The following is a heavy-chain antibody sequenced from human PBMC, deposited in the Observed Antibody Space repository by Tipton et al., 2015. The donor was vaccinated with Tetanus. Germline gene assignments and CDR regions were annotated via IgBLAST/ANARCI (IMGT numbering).Heavy chain of an antibody. V-gene: IGHV4-4*07. CDR2: VYSSGSA. CDR1: GFTFDDYA. J-gene: IGHJ3*02. Sequence: TLSLTCAASGFTFDDYAMHWIRQPAGKGLEWIGRVYSSGSASYNPSLKSRGSMSIDTSTNQFSLKLSSVTAADTAVYYCARQITAADAFDTWGQGTMVTVSS. D-gene: IGHD3-16*01. CDR3: ARQITAADAFDT.